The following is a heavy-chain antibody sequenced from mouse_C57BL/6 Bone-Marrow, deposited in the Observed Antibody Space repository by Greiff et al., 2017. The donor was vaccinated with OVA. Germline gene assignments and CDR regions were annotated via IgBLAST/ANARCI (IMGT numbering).Heavy chain of an antibody. CDR1: GYTFTSYW. D-gene: IGHD2-4*01. J-gene: IGHJ3*01. CDR3: ARVGDYDPWFAY. CDR2: INPSDGAT. V-gene: IGHV1-52*01. Sequence: VQLQQSGAELVRPGSSVKLSCKASGYTFTSYWMHWVKQRPIHGLEWIGEINPSDGATHYNQKFKDKATLTADKSSSTAYMQLSSLTSEDSAVYYCARVGDYDPWFAYWGQGTLVTVSA.